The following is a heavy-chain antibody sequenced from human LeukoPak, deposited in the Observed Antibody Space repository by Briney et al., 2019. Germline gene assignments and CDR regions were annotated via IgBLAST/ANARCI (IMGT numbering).Heavy chain of an antibody. Sequence: ASVKVSCKASGGTFSSYAISWVRQAPGQGLEWMGRIIPILGIANYAQKFQGRVTITADKSTSTAYMELSSLRSEDTAVYYCASSRDTSSGIPFDYWGQGTLVTVSS. D-gene: IGHD3-10*01. J-gene: IGHJ4*02. CDR3: ASSRDTSSGIPFDY. V-gene: IGHV1-69*04. CDR2: IIPILGIA. CDR1: GGTFSSYA.